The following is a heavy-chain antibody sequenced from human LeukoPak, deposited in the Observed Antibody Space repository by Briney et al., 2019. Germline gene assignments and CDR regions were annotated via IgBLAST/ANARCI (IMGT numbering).Heavy chain of an antibody. D-gene: IGHD3-22*01. J-gene: IGHJ4*02. Sequence: SQTLSLTCVISGDTISNNNTAWNWIRQSPSRGLEWVGRTYYRSKWSNDYALSVRSRITINADTSKNQFSLQLNSVTPEDTAVYYCARFDSRRMIFDYWGQGTLLTVSS. CDR3: ARFDSRRMIFDY. V-gene: IGHV6-1*01. CDR1: GDTISNNNTA. CDR2: TYYRSKWSN.